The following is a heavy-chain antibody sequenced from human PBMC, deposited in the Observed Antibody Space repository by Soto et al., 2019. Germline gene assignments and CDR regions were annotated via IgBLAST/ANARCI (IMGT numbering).Heavy chain of an antibody. CDR1: GFTVTINY. V-gene: IGHV3-53*01. CDR3: HGYGH. CDR2: IYTGGTT. D-gene: IGHD5-12*01. J-gene: IGHJ4*02. Sequence: ESGGGLIQPGGSLRLSCAVSGFTVTINYMSWVRQAPGKGLEWVSVIYTGGTTFYADSVKGRFTISRDTSRNTLYLQMNSLRGEDTAVYYCHGYGHWGQGTLVTVSS.